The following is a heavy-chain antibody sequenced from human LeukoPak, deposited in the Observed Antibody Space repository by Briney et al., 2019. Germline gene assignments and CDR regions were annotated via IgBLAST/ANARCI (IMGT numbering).Heavy chain of an antibody. CDR3: AREPLAMVATSPYYYYYMDV. V-gene: IGHV4-4*09. D-gene: IGHD5-12*01. CDR2: IYTSGST. J-gene: IGHJ6*03. CDR1: GGSFDSKY. Sequence: PSETLSLTCSVSGGSFDSKYWSWIRQPPGKGLEWIGYIYTSGSTNFNPSLRSRVAMSMDTSKNQFSLKLSSVTAADTAVYYCAREPLAMVATSPYYYYYMDVWGKGTTVTVSS.